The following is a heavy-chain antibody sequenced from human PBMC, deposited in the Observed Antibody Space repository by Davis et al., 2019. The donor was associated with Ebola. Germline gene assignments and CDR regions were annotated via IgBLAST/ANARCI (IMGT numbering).Heavy chain of an antibody. D-gene: IGHD6-19*01. V-gene: IGHV3-7*03. CDR2: IKQDGSEK. CDR3: ARGGAVAATFDY. CDR1: GFTVSSNY. Sequence: GGSLRLSCAASGFTVSSNYMSWVRQAPGKGLEWVANIKQDGSEKYYVDSVKGRCTISKDNAKNSLYLQMNRLRAEDTAVYYCARGGAVAATFDYWGQGTLVTVSS. J-gene: IGHJ4*02.